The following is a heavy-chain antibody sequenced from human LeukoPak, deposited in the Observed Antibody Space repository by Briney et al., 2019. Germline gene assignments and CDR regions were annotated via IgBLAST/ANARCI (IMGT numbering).Heavy chain of an antibody. CDR1: GGSISSYY. V-gene: IGHV4-59*01. CDR3: ARTMEGYCSGGSCYQYSYYMDV. CDR2: IYYSGST. J-gene: IGHJ6*03. D-gene: IGHD2-15*01. Sequence: PSETLSLTCTVSGGSISSYYWSWIRQPPGKGLEWIGYIYYSGSTNYNPSLKSRVTTSVDTSKNQFSLKLTSVTAADTAMYYCARTMEGYCSGGSCYQYSYYMDVWGKGTTVTVSS.